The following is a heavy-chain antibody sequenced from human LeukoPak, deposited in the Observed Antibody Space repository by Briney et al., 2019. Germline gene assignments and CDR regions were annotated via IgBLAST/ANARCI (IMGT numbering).Heavy chain of an antibody. CDR2: ISWNSGSI. CDR1: GFTFDDYA. J-gene: IGHJ4*02. CDR3: AKDMGDSIAARPGAFDY. D-gene: IGHD6-6*01. V-gene: IGHV3-9*03. Sequence: GRSLRLSCAAPGFTFDDYAMHWVRQAPGKGLEWVSGISWNSGSIGYADSVKGRFTISRDNAKNSLYLQMNSLRAEDMALYYCAKDMGDSIAARPGAFDYWGQGTLVTVSS.